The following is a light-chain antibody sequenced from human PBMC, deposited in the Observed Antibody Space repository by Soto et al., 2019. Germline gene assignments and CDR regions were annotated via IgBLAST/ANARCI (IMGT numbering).Light chain of an antibody. CDR3: QSYDSTLSARYV. J-gene: IGLJ1*01. Sequence: QSVLTQPPSVSGAPGQRVTISCTGSSSNIGAGYDAHWYQQLPGIAPKLLIYDNSNRPSGVPDRFSGSKSGTSASLAITGLQAEDEGDYYCQSYDSTLSARYVFGTGTKVTAL. V-gene: IGLV1-40*01. CDR1: SSNIGAGYD. CDR2: DNS.